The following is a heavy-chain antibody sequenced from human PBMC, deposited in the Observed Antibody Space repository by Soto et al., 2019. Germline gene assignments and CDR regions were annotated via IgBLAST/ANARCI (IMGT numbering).Heavy chain of an antibody. CDR2: ITDAGST. V-gene: IGHV3-23*01. Sequence: EVQLLESGGGLVQPGGSLRLSCAASGFTFSSYAMSWVRQSPGKGLTWVSVITDAGSTYYADSVKGRFTISRDNSKNTLCLQMYSLIDEDTAVYYCAKDLTVVRGLTDYGMDVWGQGTTVTVSS. D-gene: IGHD3-10*01. CDR1: GFTFSSYA. J-gene: IGHJ6*02. CDR3: AKDLTVVRGLTDYGMDV.